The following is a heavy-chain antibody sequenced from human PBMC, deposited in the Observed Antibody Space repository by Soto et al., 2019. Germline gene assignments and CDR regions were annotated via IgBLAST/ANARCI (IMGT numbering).Heavy chain of an antibody. V-gene: IGHV1-69*13. Sequence: SSVKVSCKASGGTFSSYAISWVRHAPGQGLEWMGGIIPIFGTANYAQKFQGRVTITADESTSTAYMELSSLRSEDTAGYYCALSRGVVPAAYYYDGFDVGGQGITVT. CDR3: ALSRGVVPAAYYYDGFDV. CDR2: IIPIFGTA. D-gene: IGHD2-2*01. CDR1: GGTFSSYA. J-gene: IGHJ6*02.